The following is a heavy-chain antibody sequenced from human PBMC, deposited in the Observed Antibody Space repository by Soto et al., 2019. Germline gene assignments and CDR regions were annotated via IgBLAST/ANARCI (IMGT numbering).Heavy chain of an antibody. CDR3: AKDLRTDAFDI. CDR1: GFTFSSYG. CDR2: ISYDGSNK. V-gene: IGHV3-30*18. J-gene: IGHJ3*02. D-gene: IGHD5-12*01. Sequence: LRLSCAASGFTFSSYGMHWVRQAPGKGLEWVAVISYDGSNKYYADSVKGRFTISRDNSKNTLYLQMNSLRAEDTAVYYCAKDLRTDAFDIWGQGTMVTVSS.